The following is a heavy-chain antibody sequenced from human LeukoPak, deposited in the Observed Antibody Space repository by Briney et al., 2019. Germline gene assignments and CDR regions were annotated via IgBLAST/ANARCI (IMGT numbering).Heavy chain of an antibody. CDR3: ARDPGTYYYDSSGYPDY. Sequence: ASVKVSCKASGYSFSDYDINWVRQAPGQGLEWMGWINPNSGGTNYAQKFQGRVTMTRDTSTSTAYMELSRLRSDDTAVYYCARDPGTYYYDSSGYPDYWGQGTLVTVSS. V-gene: IGHV1-2*02. J-gene: IGHJ4*02. CDR1: GYSFSDYD. D-gene: IGHD3-22*01. CDR2: INPNSGGT.